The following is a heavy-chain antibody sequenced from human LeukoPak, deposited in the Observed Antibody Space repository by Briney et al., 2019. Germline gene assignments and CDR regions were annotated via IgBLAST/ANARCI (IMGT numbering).Heavy chain of an antibody. CDR1: RFTFSSYG. D-gene: IGHD3-10*01. V-gene: IGHV3-30*02. CDR3: AKDIASGSRSFDY. Sequence: PGGSLRLSCAASRFTFSSYGMHWVRQAPGKGLEWVAFIRFDGSNKYYADSVKGRFTISRDNSKNTLYLQMNSLRAEDTAVYYCAKDIASGSRSFDYWGQGTLVTVSS. CDR2: IRFDGSNK. J-gene: IGHJ4*02.